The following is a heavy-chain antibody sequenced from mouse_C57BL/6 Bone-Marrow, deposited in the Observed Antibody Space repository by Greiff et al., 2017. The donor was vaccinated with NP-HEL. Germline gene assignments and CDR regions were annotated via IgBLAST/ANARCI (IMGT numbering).Heavy chain of an antibody. CDR2: ISSGSSTI. D-gene: IGHD2-3*01. CDR3: ARYERYFDV. Sequence: EVKLVESGGGLVKPGGSLKLSCAASGFTFSDYGMHWVRQAPGKGLEWVAYISSGSSTIYYADTVKGRFTISRDNAKNTLFLQMTSLRSEDTAMYYCARYERYFDVWGTGTTVTVSS. CDR1: GFTFSDYG. J-gene: IGHJ1*03. V-gene: IGHV5-17*01.